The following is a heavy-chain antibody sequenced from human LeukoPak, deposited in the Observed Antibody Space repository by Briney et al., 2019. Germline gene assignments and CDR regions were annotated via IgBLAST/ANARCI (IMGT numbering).Heavy chain of an antibody. CDR1: GGTFSSYA. CDR2: ISAYNGNT. J-gene: IGHJ6*03. Sequence: GSSVKVSCKASGGTFSSYAISWVRQAPGQGLEWMGWISAYNGNTNYAQKLQGRVTMTTDTSTSTAYMELSSLRSEDTAVYYCARVDPDYYYYMDVWGKGTTVTVSS. V-gene: IGHV1-18*01. CDR3: ARVDPDYYYYMDV.